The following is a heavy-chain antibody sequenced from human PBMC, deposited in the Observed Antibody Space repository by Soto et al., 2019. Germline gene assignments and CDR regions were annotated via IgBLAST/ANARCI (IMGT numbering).Heavy chain of an antibody. CDR1: ANSLSSGYY. J-gene: IGHJ5*02. CDR3: ARGYYDSSGLNWFDP. CDR2: IYRSGST. Sequence: SVTRSRTWPVSANSLSSGYYWSCIRLPPGKGLEWIGRIYRSGSTYYTPPLKSRVTISVDTSKYRFSLKLRSVTAAHTAVYYCARGYYDSSGLNWFDPWGQGTLVAASS. D-gene: IGHD3-22*01. V-gene: IGHV4-38-2*02.